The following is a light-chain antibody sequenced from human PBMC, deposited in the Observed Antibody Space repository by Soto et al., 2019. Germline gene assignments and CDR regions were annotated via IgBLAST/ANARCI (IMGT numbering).Light chain of an antibody. Sequence: QSALTQPASVSGSPGQSITISCTGTSGDVGGYNYVSWYQQYPGKAPKLMIYDVSNRPSGVSNRFSGSKSGNTASLTISSLQAEDEADYYCSSYTSTNTLYIFGTRTKVTVL. V-gene: IGLV2-14*01. CDR3: SSYTSTNTLYI. CDR1: SGDVGGYNY. J-gene: IGLJ1*01. CDR2: DVS.